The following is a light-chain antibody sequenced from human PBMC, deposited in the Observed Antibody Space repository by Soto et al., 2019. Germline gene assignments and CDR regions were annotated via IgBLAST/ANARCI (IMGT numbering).Light chain of an antibody. J-gene: IGKJ4*01. V-gene: IGKV1-12*01. CDR3: RQANSFPLT. Sequence: DTQVTQSPSSVSASVGDRVTITCRASQGVNAWLAWYQKKPGKAPELLIYEASTLHSGVPSRFSGSGSGTDLTLTISSLQPEDFATYYCRQANSFPLTFGGGTKVEVQ. CDR1: QGVNAW. CDR2: EAS.